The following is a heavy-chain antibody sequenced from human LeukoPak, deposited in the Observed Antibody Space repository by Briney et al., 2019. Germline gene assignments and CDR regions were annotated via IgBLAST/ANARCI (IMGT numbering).Heavy chain of an antibody. V-gene: IGHV4-34*01. Sequence: PSETLSLTCAVYGGSSSGYYWSWIRQPPGKGLEWIGEINHNGTTNYNPSLKSRVTISVDTSKNQFSLKLNSMTAADTAVYYCARDPTRLGTPDDAFDIWGQGTMVTVSS. CDR3: ARDPTRLGTPDDAFDI. CDR2: INHNGTT. CDR1: GGSSSGYY. D-gene: IGHD7-27*01. J-gene: IGHJ3*02.